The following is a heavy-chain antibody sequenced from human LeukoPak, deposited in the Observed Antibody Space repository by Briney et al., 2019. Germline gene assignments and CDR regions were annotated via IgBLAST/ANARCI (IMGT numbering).Heavy chain of an antibody. D-gene: IGHD1-26*01. Sequence: PSETLSLTCAVSGASISGSGYYLGWIRQPPGKGLEWIGSIYYTGSTYYNASLQSRVTISIDTSKNQFSLRLNSVTAADTAMYYCVKSGGYGLIDYWGQGTLVTVSS. J-gene: IGHJ4*02. CDR1: GASISGSGYY. V-gene: IGHV4-39*01. CDR3: VKSGGYGLIDY. CDR2: IYYTGST.